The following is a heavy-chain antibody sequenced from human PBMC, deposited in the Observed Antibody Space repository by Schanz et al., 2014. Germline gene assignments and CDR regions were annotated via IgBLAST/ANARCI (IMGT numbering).Heavy chain of an antibody. D-gene: IGHD6-13*01. V-gene: IGHV3-11*03. CDR3: ARLDSSSWYPRY. CDR2: ISSSGSYT. J-gene: IGHJ4*02. CDR1: GGSVSSNSYH. Sequence: QLQLQESGPRLVKSSETLSLICTVSGGSVSSNSYHWSWIRQPPGKGLEWVSYISSSGSYTNYADSVKGRFTTSRDNGKKSMYLQMNSLRAEDTAVYYCARLDSSSWYPRYWGQGTLVTVSS.